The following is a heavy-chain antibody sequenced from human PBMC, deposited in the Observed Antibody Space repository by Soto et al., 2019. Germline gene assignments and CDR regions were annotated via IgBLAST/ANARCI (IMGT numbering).Heavy chain of an antibody. CDR1: GYRFTNYW. CDR2: IFPGDSET. CDR3: ARQDDSGVDV. Sequence: GESLKISCKGSGYRFTNYWIGWVRQRPGNGLEWMGIIFPGDSETRYSPSFRGQVTTSADKSISTAYLQWSSLKASDTAMYYCARQDDSGVDVWGQGTTVTVSS. J-gene: IGHJ6*02. D-gene: IGHD3-3*01. V-gene: IGHV5-51*01.